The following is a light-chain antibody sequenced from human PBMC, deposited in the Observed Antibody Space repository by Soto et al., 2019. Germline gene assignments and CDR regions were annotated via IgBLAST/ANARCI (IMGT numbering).Light chain of an antibody. CDR1: QSISNY. Sequence: DIQMTQSPSSLSASIGDRVTITCRASQSISNYLNWYQQKPGKAPQLLIYAASSLQSGVPPRFIGTGSGTDFTLIIKSLQPEDFAIYYCQQSYSTPPYTFGQGTILEIK. V-gene: IGKV1-39*01. J-gene: IGKJ2*01. CDR3: QQSYSTPPYT. CDR2: AAS.